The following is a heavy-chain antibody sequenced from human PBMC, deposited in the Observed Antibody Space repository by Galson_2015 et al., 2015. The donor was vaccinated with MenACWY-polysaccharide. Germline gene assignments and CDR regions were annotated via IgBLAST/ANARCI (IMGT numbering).Heavy chain of an antibody. CDR1: GFTFSTYW. V-gene: IGHV3-7*01. J-gene: IGHJ6*02. CDR2: IKEDGSEK. CDR3: ARGHYGMDV. Sequence: SLRLSCAASGFTFSTYWMNWVRQAPGKGLEWVANIKEDGSEKYYVDSVKGRFTISRDNGKKSVFLQMSSLRVEDTAVYYCARGHYGMDVWGQGTTVTVS.